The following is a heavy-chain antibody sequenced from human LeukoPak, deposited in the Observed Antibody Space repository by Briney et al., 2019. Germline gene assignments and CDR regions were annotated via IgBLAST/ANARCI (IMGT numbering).Heavy chain of an antibody. CDR2: IIPIFGTA. Sequence: SVKVSCKASGGTFSSYAISWVRQAPGQGLERMGGIIPIFGTANYAQKFQGRVTITTDESTSTAYMELSSLRSEDTAVYYCARSLYYDFWSGYDRLDYWGQGTLVTVSS. CDR3: ARSLYYDFWSGYDRLDY. CDR1: GGTFSSYA. V-gene: IGHV1-69*05. D-gene: IGHD3-3*01. J-gene: IGHJ4*02.